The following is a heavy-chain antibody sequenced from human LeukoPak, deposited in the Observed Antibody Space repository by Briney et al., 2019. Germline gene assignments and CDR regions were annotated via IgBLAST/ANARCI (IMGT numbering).Heavy chain of an antibody. D-gene: IGHD2-21*01. V-gene: IGHV4-34*01. Sequence: SETLSLTCAAYGGSFSGYYWSWIRQPPGKGLEWIGEINHSGSTNYNPSLKSRVTISVDTSKNQFSLKLSSVTAADTAVYYCARAPIVVVAKRYYFDYWGQGTLVTVSS. J-gene: IGHJ4*02. CDR1: GGSFSGYY. CDR3: ARAPIVVVAKRYYFDY. CDR2: INHSGST.